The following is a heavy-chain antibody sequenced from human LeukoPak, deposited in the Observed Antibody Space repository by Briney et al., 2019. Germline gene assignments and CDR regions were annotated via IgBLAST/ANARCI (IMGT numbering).Heavy chain of an antibody. D-gene: IGHD3-3*01. V-gene: IGHV5-51*01. J-gene: IGHJ4*02. CDR3: ARQNDFRLDY. Sequence: GGSLRLSCKGSGYTFSSYWIGWVRQMPGKGLEWMGIIYPGDSDTRYSPSLQGQVTISVDTSIGTAYLQWSSLKASDTAIYYCARQNDFRLDYWGQGTLVTVSS. CDR1: GYTFSSYW. CDR2: IYPGDSDT.